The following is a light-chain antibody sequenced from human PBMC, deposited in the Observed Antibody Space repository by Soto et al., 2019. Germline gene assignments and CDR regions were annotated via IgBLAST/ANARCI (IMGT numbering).Light chain of an antibody. CDR3: QQHFNGPIT. CDR2: GAS. CDR1: QSIGSC. Sequence: DIQLTQSPATLSVSPGDRATLSCRASQSIGSCLAWYQQKPGQAPRLLIYGASTRATGIPARFSGSGSGTDFTLTISSLQPEDFAVYYCQQHFNGPITFGQGTRLEIK. J-gene: IGKJ5*01. V-gene: IGKV3-11*01.